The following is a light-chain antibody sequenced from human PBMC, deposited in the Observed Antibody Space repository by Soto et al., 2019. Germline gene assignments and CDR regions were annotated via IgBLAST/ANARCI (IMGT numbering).Light chain of an antibody. CDR3: RSYRSSSSFV. Sequence: QSVPTRPASVSWSPGQSITISCTRTSSDVGGYNYVSWYQQHPRKAPKLMIYEVSNRPSGVSSRFSGSKSGNTASLTISGLQPEDEADSSRRSYRSSSSFVFGTGTKVTV. CDR2: EVS. V-gene: IGLV2-14*01. CDR1: SSDVGGYNY. J-gene: IGLJ1*01.